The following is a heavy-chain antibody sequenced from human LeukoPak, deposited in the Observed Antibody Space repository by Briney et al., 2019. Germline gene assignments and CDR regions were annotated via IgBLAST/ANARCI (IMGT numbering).Heavy chain of an antibody. Sequence: GGSLRLSCAASGFTFRNYVIHWVRQAPGKGLEWVAVIWYDGSNKYYADSVKGRFTISRDNSKNTLYLQMNSLRAEDTAVYYCATDLSIAAPPGPLDYWGQGTLVTVSS. V-gene: IGHV3-33*08. J-gene: IGHJ4*02. CDR3: ATDLSIAAPPGPLDY. CDR1: GFTFRNYV. D-gene: IGHD6-6*01. CDR2: IWYDGSNK.